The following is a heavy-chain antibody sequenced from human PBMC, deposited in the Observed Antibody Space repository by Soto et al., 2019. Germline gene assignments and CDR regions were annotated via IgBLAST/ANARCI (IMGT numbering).Heavy chain of an antibody. CDR3: ATRKIPAAPSTFDY. CDR1: GFTLSSYA. D-gene: IGHD2-2*01. J-gene: IGHJ4*02. CDR2: LSGSGGST. Sequence: EVQLLESGGGLVQPGGSLRLSCAVSGFTLSSYAMRWVRQAPGKGLEWVSALSGSGGSTSYADSVKGRFTISRDNSKNTLYLQMNSLRAEDTAVYYCATRKIPAAPSTFDYWGQGTLVTVSS. V-gene: IGHV3-23*01.